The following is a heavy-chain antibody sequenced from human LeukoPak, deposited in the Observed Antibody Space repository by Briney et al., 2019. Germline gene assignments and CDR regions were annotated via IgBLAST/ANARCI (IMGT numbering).Heavy chain of an antibody. J-gene: IGHJ5*02. V-gene: IGHV1-2*02. CDR1: GYTFTSYD. CDR2: INPNSGGT. CDR3: ARDRSSGWLDNWFDP. Sequence: ASVKVSCKASGYTFTSYDINWVRRAPGQGLEWMGWINPNSGGTNYAQKFQSRVTMTRDTSISTAYMELSRLRSDDTAVYYCARDRSSGWLDNWFDPWGQGTLVTVSS. D-gene: IGHD6-19*01.